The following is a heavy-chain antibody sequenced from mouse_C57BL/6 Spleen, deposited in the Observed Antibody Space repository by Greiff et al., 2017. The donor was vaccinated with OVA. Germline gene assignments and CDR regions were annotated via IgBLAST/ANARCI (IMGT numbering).Heavy chain of an antibody. CDR3: ARNRPGEGYYAMDY. CDR2: IWSGGST. V-gene: IGHV2-2*01. D-gene: IGHD2-13*01. Sequence: VNLVESGPGLVQPSQSLSITCTVSGFSLTSYGVHWVRQSPGKGLEWLGVIWSGGSTDYNAAFISSLSISKDNSKSQVFFKMNSLQADDTAIDYCARNRPGEGYYAMDYWGQGTSVTVSS. CDR1: GFSLTSYG. J-gene: IGHJ4*01.